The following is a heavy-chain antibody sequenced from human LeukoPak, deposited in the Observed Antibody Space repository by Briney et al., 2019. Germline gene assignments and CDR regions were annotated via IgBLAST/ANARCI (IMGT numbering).Heavy chain of an antibody. V-gene: IGHV4-39*07. Sequence: SETLSLTCTVAGRSISSFSYYSGWLRQPPGRGPEWIGTIYYSGSTYYNPSLKSRVTISTDMSKNQFSLNLRSVTAADTAVYYCARVRGDSPYSFDYWGQGTLVTVSS. CDR1: GRSISSFSYY. D-gene: IGHD2-21*02. CDR2: IYYSGST. CDR3: ARVRGDSPYSFDY. J-gene: IGHJ4*02.